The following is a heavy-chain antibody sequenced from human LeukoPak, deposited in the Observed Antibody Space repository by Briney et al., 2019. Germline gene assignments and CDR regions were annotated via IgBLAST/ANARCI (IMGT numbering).Heavy chain of an antibody. CDR2: MYYSGGS. V-gene: IGHV4-39*07. CDR3: ARAVRGSSPNWFDT. CDR1: GGSIISSYHY. J-gene: IGHJ5*02. D-gene: IGHD6-6*01. Sequence: SETLSLTCTVSGGSIISSYHYWGWIRQPPGKGLEWIGTMYYSGGSYYNPSLKSRVTISVDTSKNRFSLKLNSVIAADTAMYYCARAVRGSSPNWFDTWGQGTLVTVSS.